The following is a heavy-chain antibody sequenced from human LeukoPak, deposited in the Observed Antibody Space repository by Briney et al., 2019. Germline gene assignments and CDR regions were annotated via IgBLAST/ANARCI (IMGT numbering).Heavy chain of an antibody. D-gene: IGHD2-8*01. CDR1: GFTFSGYA. Sequence: GGSLRLSCAASGFTFSGYAMDWVRQAPGKGLEWVSAISGGGGTTYYTDSVKGRFTVSRDNSKNTLYLQMNSLRAEDTALYFCAKLCGDCTDGLCYCIDYWGQGTLVTVSS. CDR2: ISGGGGTT. CDR3: AKLCGDCTDGLCYCIDY. J-gene: IGHJ4*02. V-gene: IGHV3-23*01.